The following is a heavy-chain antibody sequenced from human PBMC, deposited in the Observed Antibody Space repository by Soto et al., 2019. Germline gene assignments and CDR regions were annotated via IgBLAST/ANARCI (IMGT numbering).Heavy chain of an antibody. V-gene: IGHV3-23*01. CDR2: ISTSGGST. CDR3: AKDGLGAYSYGSYYFDY. CDR1: GGSVSSNSYS. J-gene: IGHJ4*02. D-gene: IGHD5-18*01. Sequence: PSETLSLTCTVSGGSVSSNSYSWGWIRQAPGKGLEWVSTISTSGGSTYYADSVKGRFTISRDNSKNTLYLQMNSLRAEDTAVYYCAKDGLGAYSYGSYYFDYWGQGTLVTSPQ.